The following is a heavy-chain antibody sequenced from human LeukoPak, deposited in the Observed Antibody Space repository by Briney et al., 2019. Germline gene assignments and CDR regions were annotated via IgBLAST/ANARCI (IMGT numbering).Heavy chain of an antibody. CDR3: ASQSNYAYS. CDR2: INSDGSTT. Sequence: GGSLRLSCAASGFTFSSDAMSWVRQAPGKGLVWVSRINSDGSTTVYADSVKGRFTISRDNAKNTLYLQMNSLRAEDTAVYYCASQSNYAYSWGQGTLVTVSS. D-gene: IGHD4-11*01. J-gene: IGHJ4*02. CDR1: GFTFSSDA. V-gene: IGHV3-74*01.